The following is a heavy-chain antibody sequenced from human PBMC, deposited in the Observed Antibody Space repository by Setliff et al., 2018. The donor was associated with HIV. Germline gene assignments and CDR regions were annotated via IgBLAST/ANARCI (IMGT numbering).Heavy chain of an antibody. CDR1: GGSINSTSYY. V-gene: IGHV4-39*07. CDR3: ARGSGRFCSGGRCSAFDY. J-gene: IGHJ4*02. Sequence: SETLSLTCIVSGGSINSTSYYWGWIRQPPGQGLEWIGSIYQTGTTYYNPSLKSRVTISVDTSQNQFSLRLSSVTAADTAVYYCARGSGRFCSGGRCSAFDYWGRGTLVTVSS. CDR2: IYQTGTT. D-gene: IGHD2-15*01.